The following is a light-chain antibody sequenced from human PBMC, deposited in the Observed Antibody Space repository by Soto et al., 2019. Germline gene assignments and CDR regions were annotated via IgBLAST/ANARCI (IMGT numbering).Light chain of an antibody. Sequence: EIVLTQSPGTLSLSLGERATLSCRASQSVRSGYLAWYQQKPGQAPRLLIYGASWRATGIPDRFSGSGSGTDFTLTISRLEPEDFAVYYCQQRGTWPLFGGGTKVEIK. CDR2: GAS. V-gene: IGKV3D-20*02. J-gene: IGKJ4*01. CDR1: QSVRSGY. CDR3: QQRGTWPL.